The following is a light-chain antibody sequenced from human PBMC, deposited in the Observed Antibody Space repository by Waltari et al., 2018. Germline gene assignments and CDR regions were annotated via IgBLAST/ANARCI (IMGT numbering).Light chain of an antibody. V-gene: IGLV3-25*03. J-gene: IGLJ2*01. Sequence: SFELTQPPSVSVSPGATARITCSGDALPKQYAYWYRQKPGQAPVVLIDKDTERPSGTPERFSGSTSGTTVTLTISGVQSEDEADYYCQSADQNGHLWIFGGGTKLTVL. CDR3: QSADQNGHLWI. CDR2: KDT. CDR1: ALPKQY.